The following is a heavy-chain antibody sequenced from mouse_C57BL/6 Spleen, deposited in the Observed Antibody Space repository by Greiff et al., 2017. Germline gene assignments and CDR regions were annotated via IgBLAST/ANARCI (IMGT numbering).Heavy chain of an antibody. D-gene: IGHD1-1*01. CDR1: GYTFTSYW. Sequence: QVQLQQPGAELVKPGASVKLSCKASGYTFTSYWMQWVKQRPGQGLEWIGEIDPAGSYTNYNEKFKGKATLTVDTSSSTAYMQLSSLTSEDSAVYYCARYGYGSSHWGQGTTLTVSS. V-gene: IGHV1-50*01. CDR2: IDPAGSYT. CDR3: ARYGYGSSH. J-gene: IGHJ2*01.